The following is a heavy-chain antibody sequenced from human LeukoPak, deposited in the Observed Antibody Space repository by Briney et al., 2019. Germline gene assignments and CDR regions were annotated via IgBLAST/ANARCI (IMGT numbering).Heavy chain of an antibody. Sequence: ASVKVSCKASGYTFTSYGISWVRQAPGQGLEWMGWMNPNSGNTGYAQKFQGRVTITRNTSISTAYMELSSLRSEDTAVYYCARRGVVATINYYYYMDVWGKGTTVTVSS. CDR2: MNPNSGNT. D-gene: IGHD5-12*01. J-gene: IGHJ6*03. CDR1: GYTFTSYG. CDR3: ARRGVVATINYYYYMDV. V-gene: IGHV1-8*03.